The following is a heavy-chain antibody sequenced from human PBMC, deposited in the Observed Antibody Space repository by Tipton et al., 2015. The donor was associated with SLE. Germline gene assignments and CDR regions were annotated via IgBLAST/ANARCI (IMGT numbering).Heavy chain of an antibody. D-gene: IGHD2-15*01. CDR1: GFIVRSHY. J-gene: IGHJ4*02. CDR2: IYSGETT. Sequence: SLRLSCAASGFIVRSHYMSWVRQAPGKGLEWVSVIYSGETTYYADSVKGRFAISRDNSKNTLYLQMNSLRPEDTAVYYCATLWGYCSGGRGYSAFWGQGTLVTVSS. V-gene: IGHV3-53*05. CDR3: ATLWGYCSGGRGYSAF.